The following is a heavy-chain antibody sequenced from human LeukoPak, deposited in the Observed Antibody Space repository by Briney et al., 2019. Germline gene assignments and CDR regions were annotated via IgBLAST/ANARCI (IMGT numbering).Heavy chain of an antibody. D-gene: IGHD3-9*01. CDR1: GYIFTGYY. J-gene: IGHJ3*02. Sequence: ASVKVSCKASGYIFTGYYMHWVRQAPGQGLEWMGWINPNSGDTNYAQKFQGRVTMTRDTSISTAYMELSRLRSDDTAVYYCARRQSKYYDILTGYYKDDAFDIWGQGTMVTVSS. CDR2: INPNSGDT. V-gene: IGHV1-2*02. CDR3: ARRQSKYYDILTGYYKDDAFDI.